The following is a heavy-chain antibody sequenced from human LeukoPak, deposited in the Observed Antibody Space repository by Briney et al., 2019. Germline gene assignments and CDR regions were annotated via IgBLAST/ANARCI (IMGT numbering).Heavy chain of an antibody. CDR2: INHSGST. D-gene: IGHD3-3*01. CDR1: GGSFSGYY. CDR3: ARAPYITIFGATAAFDI. V-gene: IGHV4-34*01. J-gene: IGHJ3*02. Sequence: PSETLSLTCAVYGGSFSGYYWSWIRQPPGKRLEWIGEINHSGSTNYNPSLKSRVTISVDTSKNQFSLKLSSVTAADTAVYYCARAPYITIFGATAAFDIWGQGTMVTVSS.